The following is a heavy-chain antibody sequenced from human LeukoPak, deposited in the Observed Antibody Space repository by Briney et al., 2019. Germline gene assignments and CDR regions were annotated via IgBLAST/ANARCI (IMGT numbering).Heavy chain of an antibody. D-gene: IGHD4-17*01. Sequence: PGASVKVSCKASGYTFTGYHMHWVRQAPGQGLEWMGRINPNSGGTNYAQKFQGWVTMTRDTSISTAYMELSRLRSDDTAVYYCATSTVTTESYGMDVWGQGTTVTVSS. CDR1: GYTFTGYH. J-gene: IGHJ6*02. CDR3: ATSTVTTESYGMDV. CDR2: INPNSGGT. V-gene: IGHV1-2*04.